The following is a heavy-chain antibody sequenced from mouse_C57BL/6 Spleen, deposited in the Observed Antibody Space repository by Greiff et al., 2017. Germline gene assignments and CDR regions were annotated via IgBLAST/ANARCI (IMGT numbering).Heavy chain of an antibody. D-gene: IGHD4-1*01. J-gene: IGHJ2*01. CDR2: IPPNSGST. CDR1: GSTFTRYW. CDR3: ARREARTGNLDY. V-gene: IGHV1-64*01. Sequence: QVQLQQPGAELVKPGASVKLSCKASGSTFTRYWLHWVTQRPGQGLEWIGMIPPNSGSTNYNEKFTSKATLTVDKSSGTAYVQLSSLTSEDSAVYYCARREARTGNLDYWGQGTTLTVSS.